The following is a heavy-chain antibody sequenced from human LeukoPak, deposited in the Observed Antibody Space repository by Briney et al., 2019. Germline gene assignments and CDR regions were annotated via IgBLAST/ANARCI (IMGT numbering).Heavy chain of an antibody. Sequence: GGSLRLSCAASGFTFSSYAMSWVRQAPGKGLEWVSSISGSGTTTYYADFVKGRFTIYRENSKNTLFLQMYSLAAEDTALYYCARHQTSYSSSSYTQDWGQGTLVTVSS. CDR3: ARHQTSYSSSSYTQD. J-gene: IGHJ4*02. CDR1: GFTFSSYA. V-gene: IGHV3-23*01. D-gene: IGHD6-13*01. CDR2: ISGSGTTT.